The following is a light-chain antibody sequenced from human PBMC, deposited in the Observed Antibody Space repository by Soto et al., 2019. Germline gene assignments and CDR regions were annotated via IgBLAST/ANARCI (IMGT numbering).Light chain of an antibody. CDR2: GVS. Sequence: ETVLTQSPATLSVSPGERATLSCRASQSFSSSLAWYQQKPGKAPRLLIYGVSTRATGIPARFSGSGSGTEFTLTISTLQSEDVAVYFCQQYNTWPRTFGQGTKVEIK. CDR3: QQYNTWPRT. J-gene: IGKJ1*01. CDR1: QSFSSS. V-gene: IGKV3-15*01.